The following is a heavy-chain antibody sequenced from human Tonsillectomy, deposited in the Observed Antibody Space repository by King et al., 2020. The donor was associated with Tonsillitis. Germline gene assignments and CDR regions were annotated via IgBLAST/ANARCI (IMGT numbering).Heavy chain of an antibody. V-gene: IGHV3-49*05. CDR2: SRSKAYGGTT. Sequence: VQLVESGGGLVKPGRSLRLSCTASGFTFGDYAMSWFRQAPGKGLEWVGLSRSKAYGGTTEYAASVKGRFTISRDDSKSIVYLQMNSLKTEDTAVYYCTSDNYYYGMVVWGQGTTVTVSS. CDR3: TSDNYYYGMVV. J-gene: IGHJ6*02. CDR1: GFTFGDYA.